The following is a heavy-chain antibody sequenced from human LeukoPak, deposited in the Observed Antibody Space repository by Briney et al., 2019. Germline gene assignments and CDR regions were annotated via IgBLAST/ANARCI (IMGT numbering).Heavy chain of an antibody. J-gene: IGHJ4*02. V-gene: IGHV4-34*01. CDR3: ARGNYGDYYFDY. D-gene: IGHD4-17*01. CDR2: INHSGST. Sequence: PSETLSLTCAVYGGSFSGYYWSWIRQPPGKGLEWIGEINHSGSTNYNPSLKSQVTISVDTSKNQFSLKLSSVTAADTAVYYCARGNYGDYYFDYWGQGTLVTVSS. CDR1: GGSFSGYY.